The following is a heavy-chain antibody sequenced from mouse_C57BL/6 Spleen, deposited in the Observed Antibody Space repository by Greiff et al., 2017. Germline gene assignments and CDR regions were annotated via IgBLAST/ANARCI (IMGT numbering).Heavy chain of an antibody. CDR2: INPSSGYT. D-gene: IGHD2-4*01. Sequence: QVQLQQSGAELARPGASVKMSCKASGYTFTSYTMHWVKQRPGQGLEWIGYINPSSGYTKYNQKFKDKATLTADKSSSTAYMQLSSLTSEDSAVCCCAREGLREDWGQGTTLTVSS. CDR3: AREGLRED. V-gene: IGHV1-4*01. CDR1: GYTFTSYT. J-gene: IGHJ2*01.